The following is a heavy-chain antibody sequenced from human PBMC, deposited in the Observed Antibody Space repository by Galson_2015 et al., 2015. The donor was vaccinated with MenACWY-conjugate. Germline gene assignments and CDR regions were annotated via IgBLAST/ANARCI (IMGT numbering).Heavy chain of an antibody. Sequence: SLRLSCAASGFTFSSYSMNWVRQAPGKGLEWVSYISSSSSTIYYANSVKGRFTISRDNAKNSLYLQMNSLRAEDRAVYYCARGGRGYSYGFDYWGQGTLVTVSS. CDR2: ISSSSSTI. J-gene: IGHJ4*02. CDR3: ARGGRGYSYGFDY. D-gene: IGHD5-18*01. V-gene: IGHV3-48*04. CDR1: GFTFSSYS.